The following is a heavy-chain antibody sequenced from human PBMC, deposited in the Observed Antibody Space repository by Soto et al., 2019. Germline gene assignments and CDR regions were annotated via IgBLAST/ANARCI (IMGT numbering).Heavy chain of an antibody. V-gene: IGHV3-7*03. Sequence: PGGSLRLSCAAFGFTFSNYWITWGRQAPGKGLEWVAYIKEDGSAKYYVDSVKGRFTISRDNAKNSLYLQMNSLRADDTAVYYCARAAYSSNSGWFDPWGQGTLVTVSS. CDR2: IKEDGSAK. CDR3: ARAAYSSNSGWFDP. J-gene: IGHJ5*02. D-gene: IGHD6-13*01. CDR1: GFTFSNYW.